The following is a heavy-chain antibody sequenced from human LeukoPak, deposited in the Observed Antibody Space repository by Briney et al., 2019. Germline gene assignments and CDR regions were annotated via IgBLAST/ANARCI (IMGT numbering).Heavy chain of an antibody. CDR1: GFTFSSYA. CDR2: ISGSGGST. CDR3: ARARGSYGLVY. J-gene: IGHJ4*02. D-gene: IGHD5-18*01. V-gene: IGHV3-23*01. Sequence: GGSLRLSCAASGFTFSSYAMSWVRQAPGKGLEWVSVISGSGGSTYYADSVKGRFTISRDNSKNTLYLQMNSLRAEDTAVYYCARARGSYGLVYWGQGTLVTVSS.